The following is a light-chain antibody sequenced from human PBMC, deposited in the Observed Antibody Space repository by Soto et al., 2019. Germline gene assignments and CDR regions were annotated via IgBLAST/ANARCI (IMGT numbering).Light chain of an antibody. CDR1: QIIRNH. CDR3: QQSLSAPFT. CDR2: AAS. V-gene: IGKV1-39*01. J-gene: IGKJ3*01. Sequence: DIQMTQSPSSLYASVGDRVTITCRASQIIRNHLNWYQHTPGKAPKVLIYAASTVQGGVPSRFSGSGSGTDFTLTINSLQPEDCATYFCQQSLSAPFTFGPGTKVDL.